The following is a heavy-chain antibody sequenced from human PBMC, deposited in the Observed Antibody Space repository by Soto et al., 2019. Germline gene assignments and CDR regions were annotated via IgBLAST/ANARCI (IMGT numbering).Heavy chain of an antibody. V-gene: IGHV4-30-4*01. CDR3: ARTTAYFTMVRGFTQEYFDY. D-gene: IGHD3-10*01. CDR1: GGSISSGDYY. Sequence: SETLSLTCTVSGGSISSGDYYWSWIRQPPGKGLEWIGYIYYSGSTYYNPSLKSRVTISVDTSKNQFSLKLSSVTAADTAVYYCARTTAYFTMVRGFTQEYFDYWGQGTLVTVSS. CDR2: IYYSGST. J-gene: IGHJ4*02.